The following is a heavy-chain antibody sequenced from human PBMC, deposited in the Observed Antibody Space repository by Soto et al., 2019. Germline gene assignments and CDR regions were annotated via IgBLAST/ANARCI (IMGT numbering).Heavy chain of an antibody. D-gene: IGHD4-17*01. CDR3: AREGAYGDPP. CDR2: ISYSGST. CDR1: GGSINTYY. Sequence: PSETLSLTCTVSGGSINTYYWSWIRQPPGKGLEWIGYISYSGSTNYNPSLKSRVTISRDTSKNQFSLKLSSVTAADTAVYYFAREGAYGDPPWGQGTLVTVSS. J-gene: IGHJ5*02. V-gene: IGHV4-59*01.